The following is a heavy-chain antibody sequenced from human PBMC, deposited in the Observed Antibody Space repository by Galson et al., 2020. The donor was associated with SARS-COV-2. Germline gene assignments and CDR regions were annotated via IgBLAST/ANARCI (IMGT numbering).Heavy chain of an antibody. Sequence: LSLTCAASGFTFSSYGMHWVRQAPGKGLEWVAVISYDGSNKYYADSVKGRFTISRDNSKNTLYLQMNSLRAEDTAVYYCARDQAYYDILTGYYPQRYYYYYYGMDVWGQGTTVTVSS. CDR2: ISYDGSNK. V-gene: IGHV3-30*03. J-gene: IGHJ6*02. D-gene: IGHD3-9*01. CDR1: GFTFSSYG. CDR3: ARDQAYYDILTGYYPQRYYYYYYGMDV.